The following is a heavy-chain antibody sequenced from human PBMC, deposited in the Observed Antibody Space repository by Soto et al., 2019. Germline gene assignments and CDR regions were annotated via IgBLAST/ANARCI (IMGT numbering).Heavy chain of an antibody. CDR1: GYAFTGYY. CDR3: ARTRPPFGDEGMDV. J-gene: IGHJ6*02. Sequence: ALVKVSCKGSGYAFTGYYMGWVRQANGQGLEWMGWINPNSGGTNYAQKFQGRVTMTRDTSISTAYMELSRLRSDDTAVYYCARTRPPFGDEGMDVWGQGTTVNVSS. CDR2: INPNSGGT. V-gene: IGHV1-2*02. D-gene: IGHD3-10*01.